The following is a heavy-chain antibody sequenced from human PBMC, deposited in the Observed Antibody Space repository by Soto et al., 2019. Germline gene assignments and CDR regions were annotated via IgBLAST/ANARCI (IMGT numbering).Heavy chain of an antibody. CDR1: GGSISSGDYY. Sequence: PSETLSLTCTVSGGSISSGDYYWSWIRQPPGKGLEWIGYIYYSGSTYYNPSLKSRVTISVDTSKNQFSLKLSPVTAADTAVYYCARPLYSYGPMDVWGQGTTVTVSS. CDR3: ARPLYSYGPMDV. D-gene: IGHD5-18*01. J-gene: IGHJ6*02. V-gene: IGHV4-30-4*02. CDR2: IYYSGST.